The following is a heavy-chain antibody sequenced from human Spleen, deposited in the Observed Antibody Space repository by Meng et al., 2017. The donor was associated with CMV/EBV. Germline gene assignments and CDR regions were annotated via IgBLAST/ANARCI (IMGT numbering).Heavy chain of an antibody. CDR1: GFTFTSYS. D-gene: IGHD6-13*01. CDR2: ISYDGSNK. J-gene: IGHJ4*02. V-gene: IGHV3-30-3*01. CDR3: VRDLVGYSSSWHPFDY. Sequence: GGSLRLSCAASGFTFTSYSMHWVRQAPGKGLEWVAVISYDGSNKFYADSVKGRFTISRDSSKNTLYLQMNSLTAEDTAVYYCVRDLVGYSSSWHPFDYWGQGTLVTVSS.